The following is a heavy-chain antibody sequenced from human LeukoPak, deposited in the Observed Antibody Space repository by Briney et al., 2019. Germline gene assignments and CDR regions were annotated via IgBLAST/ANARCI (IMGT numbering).Heavy chain of an antibody. D-gene: IGHD3-10*01. CDR2: ISVSGDKT. J-gene: IGHJ4*02. CDR3: AKEVFGSPPGY. CDR1: GFTFTSYA. Sequence: PGGSLRLSCAASGFTFTSYAMSWVRQAPGKGLEWVSAISVSGDKTYYTDSEKGRFTISRDNSKNTLHLQMNSLRADDTAVYYCAKEVFGSPPGYWGQGTLVTVSS. V-gene: IGHV3-23*01.